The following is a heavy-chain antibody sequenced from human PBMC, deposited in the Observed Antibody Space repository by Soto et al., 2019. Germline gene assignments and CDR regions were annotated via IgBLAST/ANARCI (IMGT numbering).Heavy chain of an antibody. V-gene: IGHV1-69*01. CDR2: IIPIFGTA. Sequence: QVQLVQSGAEVKKPGSWVKVSCKASGGTFSSYAISWVRQAPGQGPEWMGGIIPIFGTANYAQKFQGRVTITADESTSTAYMELSSLRSEDTAVYYCARGKGDYGSGSYYYYYYYGMDVWGQGTTVTVSS. CDR1: GGTFSSYA. J-gene: IGHJ6*02. D-gene: IGHD3-10*01. CDR3: ARGKGDYGSGSYYYYYYYGMDV.